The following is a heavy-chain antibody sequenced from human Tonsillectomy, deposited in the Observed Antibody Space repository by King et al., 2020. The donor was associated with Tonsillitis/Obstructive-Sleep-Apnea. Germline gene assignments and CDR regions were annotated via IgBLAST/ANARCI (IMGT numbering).Heavy chain of an antibody. V-gene: IGHV3-21*01. CDR3: ATTPYYYGSGSYGPDAFDI. Sequence: VQLVESGGGLVKPGGSLRLSCAASGFTFRSYSMNWVRQAPGKGLEWVSSISSSSSYIYYADSVKGRFTISRDNAKNSLYLQMNSLRAEDTAVYYCATTPYYYGSGSYGPDAFDIWGQGTMVTVSS. D-gene: IGHD3-10*01. CDR1: GFTFRSYS. CDR2: ISSSSSYI. J-gene: IGHJ3*02.